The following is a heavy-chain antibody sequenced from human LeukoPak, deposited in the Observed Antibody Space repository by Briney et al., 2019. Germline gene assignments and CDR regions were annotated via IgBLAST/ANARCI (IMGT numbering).Heavy chain of an antibody. J-gene: IGHJ4*02. V-gene: IGHV4-59*08. CDR1: GGSISSYY. D-gene: IGHD3-22*01. CDR2: IYYSGST. CDR3: ARQYSDDSSGYYFAY. Sequence: PSETLSLTCTVPGGSISSYYWSWVRQPPGKGLEWIGYIYYSGSTNYNPSLKRGVTISVDTYKNQFSLKLSSVTAADTAVYYCARQYSDDSSGYYFAYWGQGTLVTVSS.